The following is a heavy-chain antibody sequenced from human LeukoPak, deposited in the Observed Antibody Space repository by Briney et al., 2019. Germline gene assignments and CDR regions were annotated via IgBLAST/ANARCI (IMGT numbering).Heavy chain of an antibody. V-gene: IGHV1-18*01. CDR2: ISASNGYT. Sequence: VKVSCKASGHTFTSYGISWVRQAPGQGLEWMGWISASNGYTNYAQDLQGRVTMTTDTSTSTAYMELRSLRSDDTAVYYCARDPDTVMVYWGQGTLVTVSS. CDR3: ARDPDTVMVY. D-gene: IGHD5-18*01. J-gene: IGHJ4*02. CDR1: GHTFTSYG.